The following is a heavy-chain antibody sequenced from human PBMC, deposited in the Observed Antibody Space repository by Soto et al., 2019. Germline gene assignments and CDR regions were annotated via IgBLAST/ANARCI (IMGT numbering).Heavy chain of an antibody. CDR3: AKDPGLLWFGEQDWYFDL. CDR2: ISYDGSNK. V-gene: IGHV3-30*18. J-gene: IGHJ2*01. CDR1: GFTFSSYG. Sequence: QVQLVESGGGVVQPGRSLRLSCAASGFTFSSYGMHWVRQAPGKGLEWVAVISYDGSNKYYADSVKGRFNISRDNSKNSLYLQMNRRRAEDTAVYYCAKDPGLLWFGEQDWYFDLWGRGTMITVSS. D-gene: IGHD3-10*01.